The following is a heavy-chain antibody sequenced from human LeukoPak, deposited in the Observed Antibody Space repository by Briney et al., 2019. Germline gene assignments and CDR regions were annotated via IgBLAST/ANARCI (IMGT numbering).Heavy chain of an antibody. J-gene: IGHJ6*03. CDR2: IYPGDSDT. D-gene: IGHD2-2*01. Sequence: GESLKISCKGYGYNFSSNWIGWVRQMPGKGLEWMGIIYPGDSDTTYSPSIQGQVTISADKSISTAYLQWSSLKASDTAMYYCARRKGCGSSTSCYGYYYYMDVWGKGTTVTVSS. CDR1: GYNFSSNW. CDR3: ARRKGCGSSTSCYGYYYYMDV. V-gene: IGHV5-51*01.